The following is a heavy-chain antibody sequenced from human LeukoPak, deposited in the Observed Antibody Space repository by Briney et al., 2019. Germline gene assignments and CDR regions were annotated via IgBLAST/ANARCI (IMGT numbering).Heavy chain of an antibody. Sequence: PSETLSLTCTVSGGSISSYYWSWIRQPPGKGLEWIGYIYYSGSTNYNPSLKSRVTISVDTSKNQFSLKLSSVTAADTAVYYCARDSGYSSGWYAGSCAFDIWGQGTMVTVSS. D-gene: IGHD6-13*01. CDR3: ARDSGYSSGWYAGSCAFDI. J-gene: IGHJ3*02. CDR2: IYYSGST. V-gene: IGHV4-59*01. CDR1: GGSISSYY.